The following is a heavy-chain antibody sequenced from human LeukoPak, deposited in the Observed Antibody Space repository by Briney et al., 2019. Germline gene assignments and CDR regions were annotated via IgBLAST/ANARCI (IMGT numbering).Heavy chain of an antibody. CDR2: INHSGST. D-gene: IGHD3-10*01. Sequence: SDTLSLTCAVYGGSFSGYYWSWIRQPPGKGLEWIGEINHSGSTNYNPSLKSRVTISVDTSKNQFSLKLSSVTAADTAVYYCARGPTTHYYGSGSPWGQGTLVTVSS. V-gene: IGHV4-34*01. CDR1: GGSFSGYY. J-gene: IGHJ5*02. CDR3: ARGPTTHYYGSGSP.